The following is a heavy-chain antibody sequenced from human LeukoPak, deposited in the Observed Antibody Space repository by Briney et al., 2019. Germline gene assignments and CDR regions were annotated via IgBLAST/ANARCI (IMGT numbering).Heavy chain of an antibody. CDR2: INHSGST. Sequence: PSETLSLTCAVYGGSFSGYYWSWIRQPPGKGLEWIGEINHSGSTNYNPSLKSRVTISVDTSKNQFSLKLSSVTAADTAVYYCASQSSIVRFDYWGQGTLVTVSS. CDR3: ASQSSIVRFDY. J-gene: IGHJ4*02. V-gene: IGHV4-34*01. CDR1: GGSFSGYY. D-gene: IGHD3-10*01.